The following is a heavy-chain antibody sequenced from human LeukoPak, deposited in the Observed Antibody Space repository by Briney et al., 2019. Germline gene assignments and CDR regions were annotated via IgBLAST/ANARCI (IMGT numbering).Heavy chain of an antibody. CDR2: ISSSSSYI. V-gene: IGHV3-21*01. CDR3: ARSSRSGTTSGTYGYFDL. D-gene: IGHD2/OR15-2a*01. CDR1: GFTFSSYS. J-gene: IGHJ2*01. Sequence: GGSLRLSCAASGFTFSSYSMNWVRQAPGKGLEWGSSISSSSSYIYYADSVKGRFTISRDNAKNSLYLQMNSLRAEDTDTAVYYCARSSRSGTTSGTYGYFDLWGRGTLVTVSS.